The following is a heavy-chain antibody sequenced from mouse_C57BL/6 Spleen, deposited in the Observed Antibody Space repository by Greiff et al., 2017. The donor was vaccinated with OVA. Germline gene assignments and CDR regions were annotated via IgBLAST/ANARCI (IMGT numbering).Heavy chain of an antibody. D-gene: IGHD1-1*01. V-gene: IGHV2-2*01. Sequence: VMLVESGPGLVQPSQSLSITCTVSGFSLTSYGVHWVRQSPGKGLEWLGVIWSGGSTDYNAAFISRLSISKDNSKSQVFFKMNSLQADDTAIYYCARFLLNYGSSYYYAMDYWGQGTSVTVSS. J-gene: IGHJ4*01. CDR3: ARFLLNYGSSYYYAMDY. CDR2: IWSGGST. CDR1: GFSLTSYG.